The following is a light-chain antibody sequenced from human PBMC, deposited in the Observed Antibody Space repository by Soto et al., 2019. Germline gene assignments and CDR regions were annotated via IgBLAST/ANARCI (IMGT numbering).Light chain of an antibody. V-gene: IGKV1-27*01. CDR1: QGISTF. J-gene: IGKJ1*01. CDR3: QKDNNAPPT. Sequence: DIQMTQSPSSLSASVGDRVTITCRTSQGISTFFAWYQQRPGQVVKLLIYAASTLQSGVPSRFSGSGSGTEFTLTISSLPPEDVATYYCQKDNNAPPTFGQGTKVEIK. CDR2: AAS.